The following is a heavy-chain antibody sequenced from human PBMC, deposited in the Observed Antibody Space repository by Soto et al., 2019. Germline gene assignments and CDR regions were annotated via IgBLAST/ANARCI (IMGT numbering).Heavy chain of an antibody. CDR1: GYSFTSYW. J-gene: IGHJ4*02. V-gene: IGHV5-51*01. CDR3: ARHLVCGDDILCPDFDY. D-gene: IGHD3-9*01. Sequence: GESLKISCKGSGYSFTSYWIGWVRQMPGKGLEWMGIIYPGDSDTRYSPSFQGQVTISADKSISTAYLQWSSLKASDTAMYYCARHLVCGDDILCPDFDYWGQGTLVTVSS. CDR2: IYPGDSDT.